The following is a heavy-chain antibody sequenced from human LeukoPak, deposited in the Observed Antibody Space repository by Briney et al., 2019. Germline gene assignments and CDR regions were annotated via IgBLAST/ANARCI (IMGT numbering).Heavy chain of an antibody. CDR1: GGSISSSY. D-gene: IGHD6-13*01. CDR2: IYYSGST. V-gene: IGHV4-59*01. Sequence: PSETLSLTCTVSGGSISSSYWSWIRQPPGNGLEWIGYIYYSGSTNYNPSLKSRVTMSVDTSKNQFSLNLSSVTAADTAVYYCARGPYSSRYDYWGQGTVVTVSA. CDR3: ARGPYSSRYDY. J-gene: IGHJ4*02.